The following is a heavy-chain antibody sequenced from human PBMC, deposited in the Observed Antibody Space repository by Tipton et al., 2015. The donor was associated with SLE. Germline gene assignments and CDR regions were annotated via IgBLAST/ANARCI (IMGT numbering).Heavy chain of an antibody. Sequence: TLSHTCTVSGGSFSSGGYYWSWIRQPAGKGLEWIWRIYISGSTNYNPSLENRVTISIDTSKNQFSLKLSSVTAADTAMYYCARPAGDYWGRGTLVTVSS. CDR1: GGSFSSGGYY. CDR3: ARPAGDY. J-gene: IGHJ4*02. V-gene: IGHV4-61*02. CDR2: IYISGST.